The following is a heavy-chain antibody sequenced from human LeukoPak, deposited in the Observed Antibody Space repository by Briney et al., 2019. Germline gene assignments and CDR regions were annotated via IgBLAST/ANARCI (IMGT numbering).Heavy chain of an antibody. Sequence: GGSLRLSCAASGFTFSSYGMHWVRQAPGKGLEWVAVIWYDGSNKYYADSVKGRFTISRDNSKNTLYLQMNSLRAEDTAVYYCARVGGPYWYYGMDVWGQGTTVTVSS. V-gene: IGHV3-30*19. J-gene: IGHJ6*02. D-gene: IGHD2-8*02. CDR3: ARVGGPYWYYGMDV. CDR2: IWYDGSNK. CDR1: GFTFSSYG.